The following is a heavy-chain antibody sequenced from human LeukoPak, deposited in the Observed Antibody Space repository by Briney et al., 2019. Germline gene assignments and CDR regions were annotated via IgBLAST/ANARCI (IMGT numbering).Heavy chain of an antibody. CDR2: ISPDGSQT. Sequence: RTGGSLRVSCAASGFSLSNYWMHWVRQAPGKGLMWVSQISPDGSQTFYADSVKGRFTISRDNAKNTLFLQMDSLRAEDTALYYCARARPWDGSRSYYFGMDVWGRGTTVTVSS. D-gene: IGHD3-22*01. J-gene: IGHJ6*02. CDR3: ARARPWDGSRSYYFGMDV. CDR1: GFSLSNYW. V-gene: IGHV3-74*01.